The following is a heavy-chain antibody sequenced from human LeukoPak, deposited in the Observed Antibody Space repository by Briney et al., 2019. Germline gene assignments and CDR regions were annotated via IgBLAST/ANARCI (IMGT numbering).Heavy chain of an antibody. CDR1: GYTFTVYY. D-gene: IGHD3-10*01. V-gene: IGHV1-18*04. CDR3: AREWYGSGRSWFDP. J-gene: IGHJ5*02. Sequence: ASVKVSCTASGYTFTVYYMHWVRQAPGQGLEWMGWISAYNGNTNYAQKLQGRVTMTTDTSTSTAYMELRSLRSDDTAVYYCAREWYGSGRSWFDPWGQGTLVTVSS. CDR2: ISAYNGNT.